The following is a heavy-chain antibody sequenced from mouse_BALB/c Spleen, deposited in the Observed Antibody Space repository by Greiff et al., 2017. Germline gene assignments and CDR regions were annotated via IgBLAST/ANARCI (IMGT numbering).Heavy chain of an antibody. J-gene: IGHJ2*01. Sequence: DVQLQESGGGLVQPGGSRKLSCAASGFTFSSFGMHWVRQAPEKGLEWVAYISSGSSTIYYADTVKGRFTISRDNPKNTLFLQMTSLRSEDTAMYYCARNPLGAFDYWGQGTTLTVSS. CDR3: ARNPLGAFDY. CDR1: GFTFSSFG. CDR2: ISSGSSTI. D-gene: IGHD3-1*01. V-gene: IGHV5-17*02.